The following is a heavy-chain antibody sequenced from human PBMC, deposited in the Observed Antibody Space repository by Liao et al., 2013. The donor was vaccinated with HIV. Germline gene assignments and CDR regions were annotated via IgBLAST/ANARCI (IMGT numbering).Heavy chain of an antibody. CDR2: VHYTGTA. CDR1: GDSISSFY. CDR3: ARHGRHYYYDY. Sequence: QVQLQESGPGLVKPSETLSLTCIVSGDSISSFYWSWIRQPPGKGLEWIGYVHYTGTANHNPSLRSRVTMSVDTSKDQVSLRLTSVTAADTAVYYCARHGRHYYYDYWGQGTLVTVSS. J-gene: IGHJ4*02. V-gene: IGHV4-59*01.